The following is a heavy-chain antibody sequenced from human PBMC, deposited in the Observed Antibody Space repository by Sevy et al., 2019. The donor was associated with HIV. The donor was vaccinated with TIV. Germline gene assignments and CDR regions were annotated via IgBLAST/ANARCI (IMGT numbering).Heavy chain of an antibody. Sequence: GGSLRLSCAASGFIFTTYGMHWVRQAPGKGLEWVAIVSYDGSNKFYADSVKGRFTISRDNSKSTLYLQMNSLRTEDTAVYYCAKEIGSSGGDLYYYGMDVWGQGTTVTVSS. J-gene: IGHJ6*02. D-gene: IGHD6-19*01. CDR2: VSYDGSNK. CDR1: GFIFTTYG. CDR3: AKEIGSSGGDLYYYGMDV. V-gene: IGHV3-30*18.